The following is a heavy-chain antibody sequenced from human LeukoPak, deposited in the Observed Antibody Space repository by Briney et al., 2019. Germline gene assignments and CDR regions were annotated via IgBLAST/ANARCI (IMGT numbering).Heavy chain of an antibody. V-gene: IGHV3-7*01. J-gene: IGHJ4*02. D-gene: IGHD6-19*01. CDR3: ATHSDWRFDF. CDR1: GFTFSMYW. CDR2: IKPDGSAA. Sequence: GGSLRLSCTDSGFTFSMYWMGWVRQAPGKGLEWLASIKPDGSAAIYVDSMKGRLTISRDNAKNSLYLQMNSLTVEDTAVYYCATHSDWRFDFWGQGTLVTVSS.